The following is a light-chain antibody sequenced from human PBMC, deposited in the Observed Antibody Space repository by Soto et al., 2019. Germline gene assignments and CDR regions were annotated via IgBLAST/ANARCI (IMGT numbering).Light chain of an antibody. J-gene: IGKJ5*01. Sequence: EIVLTQSPATLSLSPGERATVSCRASQSFSNYLAWYQQKPGQAPRLLIYDASRRATGIPARFSGSGSETDFTLTISSLEPEDFAVYYCQQRSNWPLTFGQGTRLEIK. V-gene: IGKV3-11*01. CDR1: QSFSNY. CDR2: DAS. CDR3: QQRSNWPLT.